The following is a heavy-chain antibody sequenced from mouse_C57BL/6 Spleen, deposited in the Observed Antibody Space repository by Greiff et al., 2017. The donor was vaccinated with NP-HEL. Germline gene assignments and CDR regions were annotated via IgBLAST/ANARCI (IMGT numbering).Heavy chain of an antibody. V-gene: IGHV1-62-2*01. Sequence: QVQLQQSGAELVKPGASVKLSCKASGYTFTEYTIHWVKQRSGQGLEWIGWFYPGSGSIKYNEKFKDKATLTADKSSSTVYMELSRLTSEDSAVYFCARHERGANWDVYYAMDYWGQGTSVTVSS. CDR3: ARHERGANWDVYYAMDY. CDR1: GYTFTEYT. CDR2: FYPGSGSI. D-gene: IGHD4-1*01. J-gene: IGHJ4*01.